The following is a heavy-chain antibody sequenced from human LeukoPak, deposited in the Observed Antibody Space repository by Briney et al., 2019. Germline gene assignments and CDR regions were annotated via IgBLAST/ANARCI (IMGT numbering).Heavy chain of an antibody. J-gene: IGHJ4*02. D-gene: IGHD2-2*01. Sequence: SETLSLTCAVYGGSFSGYYWSWIRQPPGKGLEWIGEINHSGSTNYNPSLKGRVTISVDTSKNQFSLKLSSVTAADTAVYYCARKGFDIVVVPAATTQLSGLYGFDYWGQGTLVTVSS. CDR3: ARKGFDIVVVPAATTQLSGLYGFDY. CDR2: INHSGST. V-gene: IGHV4-34*01. CDR1: GGSFSGYY.